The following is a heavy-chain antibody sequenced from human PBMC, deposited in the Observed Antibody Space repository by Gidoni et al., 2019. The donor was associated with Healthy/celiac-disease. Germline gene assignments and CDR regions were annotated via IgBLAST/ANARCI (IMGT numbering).Heavy chain of an antibody. CDR1: GYTFTSYD. V-gene: IGHV1-8*01. CDR3: ARGENIAARRGWWNYYYGMDV. Sequence: QVQLVQSGAEVKKPGASVKVSCKASGYTFTSYDINWVRQATGQGLEWMGWMNPNSGNTGYAQKFQGRVTMTRNTSISTAYMELSSLRSEDTAVYYCARGENIAARRGWWNYYYGMDVWGQGTTVTVSS. CDR2: MNPNSGNT. D-gene: IGHD6-6*01. J-gene: IGHJ6*02.